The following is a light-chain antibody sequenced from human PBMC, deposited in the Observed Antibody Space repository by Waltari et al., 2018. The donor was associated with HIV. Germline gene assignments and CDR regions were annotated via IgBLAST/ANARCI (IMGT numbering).Light chain of an antibody. V-gene: IGKV1-33*01. CDR1: QDISDY. CDR3: QQYDKVPLYT. Sequence: DIQMTQSPSSLSASIGDRVTITCQASQDISDYLNWYQQKPGKAPKLLIYDASNLEKGVPSRFSGSGSGTDFTFTISSLQPEDIATYYCQQYDKVPLYTFGQGTKLEIK. J-gene: IGKJ2*01. CDR2: DAS.